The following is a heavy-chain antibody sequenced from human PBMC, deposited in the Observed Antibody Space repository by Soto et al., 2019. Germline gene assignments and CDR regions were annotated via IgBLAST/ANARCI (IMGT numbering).Heavy chain of an antibody. Sequence: VQLLESGGGLVQPGGSLRLSCAASGFTFGTYAMSWVRQAPGKGLEWVSAISGSGGTTYHADSVKGRFTISRDNSKNTWYLKMTSLRAEDTALYYCAKDRGYRSSWSLDYGGQGTLVTVSS. CDR1: GFTFGTYA. CDR2: ISGSGGTT. D-gene: IGHD6-13*01. J-gene: IGHJ4*02. CDR3: AKDRGYRSSWSLDY. V-gene: IGHV3-23*01.